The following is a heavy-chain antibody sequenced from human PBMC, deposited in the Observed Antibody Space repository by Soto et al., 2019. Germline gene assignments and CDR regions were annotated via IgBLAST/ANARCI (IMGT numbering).Heavy chain of an antibody. CDR1: GYTFTSYG. J-gene: IGHJ4*02. CDR2: ISAYNGNT. V-gene: IGHV1-18*01. Sequence: QVQLVQSGAEVKKPGASVKVSCKASGYTFTSYGVSWVRQAPGQGLEWMGWISAYNGNTKYAQKLQGRVTMTTDTSTNTASMDLRSLRSDATAVYYCARDSPPVDYWGQGTLVTVSS. CDR3: ARDSPPVDY.